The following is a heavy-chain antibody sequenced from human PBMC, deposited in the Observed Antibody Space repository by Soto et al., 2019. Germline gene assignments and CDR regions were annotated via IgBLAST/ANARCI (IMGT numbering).Heavy chain of an antibody. Sequence: QITLNESGPTVVRPTETLTLTCRFSGFSLTTSGVGVGWISQSQGQAPEWLALIYWDDDKRYSASLKSRLTITKDTSKNRVVLTLSDVDPTDTATYSCAHRVLRTVFGFVTTTAIDFDFCGQGTPVAVSS. CDR2: IYWDDDK. CDR3: AHRVLRTVFGFVTTTAIDFDF. CDR1: GFSLTTSGVG. D-gene: IGHD3-3*01. J-gene: IGHJ4*02. V-gene: IGHV2-5*02.